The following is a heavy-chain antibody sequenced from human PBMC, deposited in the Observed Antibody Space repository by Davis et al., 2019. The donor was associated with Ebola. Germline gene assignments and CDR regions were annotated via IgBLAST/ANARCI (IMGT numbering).Heavy chain of an antibody. CDR1: GGSISSGDYY. CDR2: ISYSGST. V-gene: IGHV4-61*08. CDR3: AGNYYIDS. Sequence: PSETLSLTCTVSGGSISSGDYYWSWIRQSPGKGLEWIGCISYSGSTNYNPSLKSRVTISVDTSKNQFSLKLSSVTAADTALYYCAGNYYIDSWGQGTLVTVSS. J-gene: IGHJ4*02.